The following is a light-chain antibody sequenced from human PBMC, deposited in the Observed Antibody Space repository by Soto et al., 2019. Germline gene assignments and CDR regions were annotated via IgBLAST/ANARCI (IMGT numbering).Light chain of an antibody. J-gene: IGKJ5*01. CDR1: QSINSW. V-gene: IGKV1-5*03. CDR2: KAS. CDR3: QQYEIYPIT. Sequence: DIPMTQSPSTLSAPVGDRVTITCRASQSINSWLAWYQQKPGKAPKLLIYKASSLESGVPSRFSGSGSGTEFTLTISSLQPDDFAAYYCQQYEIYPITFGQGTRLEIK.